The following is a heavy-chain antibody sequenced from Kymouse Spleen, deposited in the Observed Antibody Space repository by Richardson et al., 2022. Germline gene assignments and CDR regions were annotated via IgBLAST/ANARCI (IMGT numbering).Heavy chain of an antibody. J-gene: IGHJ4*02. CDR3: AREGWFGELLSMYYFDY. Sequence: EVQLVESGGGLVQPGGSLRLSCAASGFTFSSYSMNWVRQAPGKGLEWVSYISSSSSTIYYADSVKGRFTISRDNAKNSLYLQMNSLRDEDTAVYYCAREGWFGELLSMYYFDYWGQGTLVTVSS. V-gene: IGHV3-48*02. CDR1: GFTFSSYS. CDR2: ISSSSSTI. D-gene: IGHD3-10*01.